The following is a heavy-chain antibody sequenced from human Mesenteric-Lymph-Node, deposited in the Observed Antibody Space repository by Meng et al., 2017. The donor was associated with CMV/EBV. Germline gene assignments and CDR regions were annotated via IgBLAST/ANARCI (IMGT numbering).Heavy chain of an antibody. CDR2: INPSGSST. V-gene: IGHV1-46*01. CDR3: AREPASEFYFDY. CDR1: GYAF. J-gene: IGHJ4*02. Sequence: ASVKVSCKASGYAFMHWVRQAPGQGFEWMGIINPSGSSTTYPQKFQGRVTMTRDASTSTVYMELSSLRSDDTAVYYCAREPASEFYFDYWGQGTLVTVS. D-gene: IGHD3-10*01.